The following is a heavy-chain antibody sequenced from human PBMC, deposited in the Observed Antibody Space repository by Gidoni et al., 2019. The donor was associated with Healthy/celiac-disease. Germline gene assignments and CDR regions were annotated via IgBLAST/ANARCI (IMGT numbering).Heavy chain of an antibody. J-gene: IGHJ6*02. D-gene: IGHD1-26*01. CDR2: MNPNSGNT. Sequence: QVQLVQSGAEVKKPGASVKVSCKASGYTFTSYDINWLRQAQGQGLEWMGWMNPNSGNTGYAQKFQGRVTMTRNTSISTAYMELSSLRSEDTAVYYCARGSNGYSGSYFFGFSYHYYYYYGMDVWGQGTTVTVSS. CDR1: GYTFTSYD. CDR3: ARGSNGYSGSYFFGFSYHYYYYYGMDV. V-gene: IGHV1-8*01.